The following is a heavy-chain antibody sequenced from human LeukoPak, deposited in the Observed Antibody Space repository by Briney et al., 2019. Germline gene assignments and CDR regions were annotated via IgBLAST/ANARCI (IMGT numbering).Heavy chain of an antibody. D-gene: IGHD6-19*01. J-gene: IGHJ4*02. CDR1: GFTFSSYA. V-gene: IGHV3-64*01. CDR2: ISSNGGST. Sequence: PGGSLRLSCAASGFTFSSYAMHWVRQAPGKGLEYVSAISSNGGSTYYANSVKGRFTISRDNSKNTLYLQMGSLRTEDMAVYYCARSYSSGWYDFDYWGQGTLVTVSS. CDR3: ARSYSSGWYDFDY.